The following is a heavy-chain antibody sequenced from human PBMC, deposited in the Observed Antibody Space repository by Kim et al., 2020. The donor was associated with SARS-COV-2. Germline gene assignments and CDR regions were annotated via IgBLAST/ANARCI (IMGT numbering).Heavy chain of an antibody. CDR1: GGSISSYY. Sequence: SETLSLTCTVSGGSISSYYWSWIRQPPGKGLEWIGYIYYSGSTNYNPSLKSRVTISVDTSKNQFSLKLSSVTAADTAVYYCARDNLLRGFDPWGQGTLVTVSS. J-gene: IGHJ5*02. CDR2: IYYSGST. D-gene: IGHD2-8*01. V-gene: IGHV4-59*01. CDR3: ARDNLLRGFDP.